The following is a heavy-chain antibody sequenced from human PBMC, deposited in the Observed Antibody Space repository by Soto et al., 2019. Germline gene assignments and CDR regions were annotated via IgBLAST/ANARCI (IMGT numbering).Heavy chain of an antibody. V-gene: IGHV5-10-1*01. J-gene: IGHJ6*02. CDR3: ANQTTVTAHYYYDGMYV. CDR1: GYSFTSYW. D-gene: IGHD4-17*01. CDR2: IDPIDSYT. Sequence: GESLKISCKGSGYSFTSYWISWVRQMPGKGLEWMGRIDPIDSYTNYSPSFQGHVTISADKSISTAYLQWSSLKASDTAMYYCANQTTVTAHYYYDGMYVWSQGTTVTVSS.